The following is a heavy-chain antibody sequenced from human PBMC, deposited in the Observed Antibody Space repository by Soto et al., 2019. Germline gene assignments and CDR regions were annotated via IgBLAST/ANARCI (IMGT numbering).Heavy chain of an antibody. CDR2: MNPNNGNT. CDR3: VLRNERSGPIYFDY. CDR1: GHTFSTYD. D-gene: IGHD2-15*01. Sequence: QVQLVQSGAEVKKPGASVKVSCKASGHTFSTYDINWVRQATGRGREWMGWMNPNNGNTGYAKKCQGGVTMTRNTSIGTAFLELSRLKYEDMAVYYCVLRNERSGPIYFDYWGQGTLVTVSS. J-gene: IGHJ4*02. V-gene: IGHV1-8*01.